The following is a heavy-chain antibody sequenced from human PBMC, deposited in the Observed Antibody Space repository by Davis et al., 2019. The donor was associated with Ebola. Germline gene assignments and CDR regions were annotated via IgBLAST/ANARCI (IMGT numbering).Heavy chain of an antibody. J-gene: IGHJ4*01. CDR3: ARLPRGAASHIDY. CDR1: GFSVSRTY. V-gene: IGHV3-53*05. Sequence: PGGSLRLSCAVSGFSVSRTYMRWVRQAPGKGLEWVSTIYNDGATNYAASVKDRLTISRDNSKNTLYLQLNSLGPEDTAVYYCARLPRGAASHIDYWGQGTLVTVSS. D-gene: IGHD2-15*01. CDR2: IYNDGAT.